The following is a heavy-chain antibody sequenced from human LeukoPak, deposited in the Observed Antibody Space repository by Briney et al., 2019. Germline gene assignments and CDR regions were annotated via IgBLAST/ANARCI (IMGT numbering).Heavy chain of an antibody. CDR3: ARDTKRGYAYYYYYYGMDV. Sequence: GASVTVSCTASGFTFTTHDYNWVRQATGQGLEWMGWISAYNGNTNYAQKLQGRVTMTTDTSTSTAYMELRSLRSDDTAVYYCARDTKRGYAYYYYYYGMDVWGQGTTVTVSS. CDR1: GFTFTTHD. J-gene: IGHJ6*02. V-gene: IGHV1-18*01. CDR2: ISAYNGNT. D-gene: IGHD2-2*01.